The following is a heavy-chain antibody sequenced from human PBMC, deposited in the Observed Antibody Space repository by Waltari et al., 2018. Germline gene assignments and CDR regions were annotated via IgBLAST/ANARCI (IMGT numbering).Heavy chain of an antibody. CDR2: VDPEDGET. V-gene: IGHV1-69-2*01. Sequence: EVQLVQSGAEVKKPGATVKISCKASGYTFTDYYMHWVQQAPGKGLEWMGRVDPEDGETIYAEKFQGRVTITADTSTDTAYMELSSLRSEDTAVYYCAVLKTSYYYDSSGYYSWGQGTLVIVSS. J-gene: IGHJ4*02. D-gene: IGHD3-22*01. CDR1: GYTFTDYY. CDR3: AVLKTSYYYDSSGYYS.